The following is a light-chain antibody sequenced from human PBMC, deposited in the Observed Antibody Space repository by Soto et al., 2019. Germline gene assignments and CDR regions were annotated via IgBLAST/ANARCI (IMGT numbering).Light chain of an antibody. J-gene: IGLJ1*01. Sequence: QSVLTQPASVSGSPGQSITISCAGTSTDVGSYYLVSCYQQHPDKAPRLLIFVVNNRPPRVSNRFSGSKSGNTASLTISGLRAEDEADYYCCSTTPSATYGFASGTNVTVL. CDR2: VVN. CDR3: CSTTPSATYG. V-gene: IGLV2-23*02. CDR1: STDVGSYYL.